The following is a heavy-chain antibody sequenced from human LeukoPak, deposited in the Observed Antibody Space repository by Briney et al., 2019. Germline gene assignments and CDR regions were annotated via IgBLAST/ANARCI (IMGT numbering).Heavy chain of an antibody. J-gene: IGHJ5*02. CDR1: GFTFSSFA. Sequence: GGSLRLSCAASGFTFSSFAMTWVRQAPGKGLEWVSAVRRNGDSRYYADSVKGRITISRDNSKNTVYLQMNSLRVEDTAVYHCAKAVYGNNPGRGAINWFDPWGQGTLVTVSS. CDR2: VRRNGDSR. CDR3: AKAVYGNNPGRGAINWFDP. V-gene: IGHV3-23*01. D-gene: IGHD2-8*01.